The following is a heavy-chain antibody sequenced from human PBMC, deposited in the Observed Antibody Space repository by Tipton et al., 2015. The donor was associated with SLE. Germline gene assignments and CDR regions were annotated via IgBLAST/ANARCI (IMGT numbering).Heavy chain of an antibody. CDR2: INHSGST. J-gene: IGHJ6*03. V-gene: IGHV4-34*01. D-gene: IGHD2-2*01. Sequence: TLSLTCAVYGGSFSGYYWSWIRQPPGKGLEWIGEINHSGSTNYNPSLKSRVTISVDTSKNQFSLKLSSVTAADTAVYYCARGRFCSRTSCFSPYFSFYIDVWGKGTTVTVSS. CDR3: ARGRFCSRTSCFSPYFSFYIDV. CDR1: GGSFSGYY.